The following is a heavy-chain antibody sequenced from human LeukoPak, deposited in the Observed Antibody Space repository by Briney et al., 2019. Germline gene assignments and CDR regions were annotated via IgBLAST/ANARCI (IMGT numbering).Heavy chain of an antibody. CDR2: IYTSGST. J-gene: IGHJ4*02. CDR3: ARGGGYYYDSSGYLY. V-gene: IGHV4-61*02. Sequence: SETLSLTCTVSGGSISSGSYYWSWIRQPAGKGLEWIGRIYTSGSTNYNPSLKSRVTISVDTSKNQFSLKLSSVTAADTAVYYCARGGGYYYDSSGYLYWGQGTLVTVSS. D-gene: IGHD3-22*01. CDR1: GGSISSGSYY.